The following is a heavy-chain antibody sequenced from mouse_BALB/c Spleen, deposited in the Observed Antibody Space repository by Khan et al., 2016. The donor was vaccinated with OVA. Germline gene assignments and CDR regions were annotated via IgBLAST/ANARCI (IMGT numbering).Heavy chain of an antibody. Sequence: VQLVESGPGLVAPSQSLSITCTVSGFSLDKYSVHWIRQSPGKGLEWLGVIWSAGGTDYNAALLSRLTTTKDNSRSQVFLKENSLQPNDSAVSSSARTAYDYVPGALFAYWGQVTLVTVSA. CDR1: GFSLDKYS. V-gene: IGHV2-2*02. CDR3: ARTAYDYVPGALFAY. CDR2: IWSAGGT. J-gene: IGHJ3*01. D-gene: IGHD2-4*01.